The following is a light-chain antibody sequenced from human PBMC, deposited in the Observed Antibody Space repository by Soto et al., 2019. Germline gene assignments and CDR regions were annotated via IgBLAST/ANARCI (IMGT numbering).Light chain of an antibody. CDR1: SGSIASNY. J-gene: IGLJ7*01. V-gene: IGLV6-57*04. Sequence: NFMLTQPHSVSESPGKTVTISCTRSSGSIASNYVQWYQQRPGSAPTTMIYEDNQRPSGVPDRFSGSIDSSSNSASLTISGLKTKDEADYYCQSYDSSNAVFGGGTQLTVL. CDR2: EDN. CDR3: QSYDSSNAV.